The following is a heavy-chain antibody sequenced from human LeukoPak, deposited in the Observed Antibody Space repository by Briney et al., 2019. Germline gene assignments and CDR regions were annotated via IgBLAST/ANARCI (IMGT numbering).Heavy chain of an antibody. J-gene: IGHJ5*02. CDR2: IYYSGST. Sequence: SETLSLTCTVSGGSISSGGYYWSWNRQHPGKGLVWIGNIYYSGSTYYNPSLKSRVTISVDTSKNQFSLKMSSVTAADTAVYYCARSSMSVATDSNWFDPWGQGTLVTVSS. V-gene: IGHV4-31*03. CDR1: GGSISSGGYY. CDR3: ARSSMSVATDSNWFDP. D-gene: IGHD5-12*01.